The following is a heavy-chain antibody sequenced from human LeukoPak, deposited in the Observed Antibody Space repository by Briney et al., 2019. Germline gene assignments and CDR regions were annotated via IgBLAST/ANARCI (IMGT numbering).Heavy chain of an antibody. CDR1: GGSISSYY. J-gene: IGHJ4*02. Sequence: PSETLSLTCTVSGGSISSYYWSWIRQPPGKGLEWIGYIYYSGSTNYNPSLKSRVTISVDTSKNQFSLKLSSVTAADTAVYYCARGSSGYYSNFDYWGQGTLVTVSS. D-gene: IGHD3-22*01. CDR2: IYYSGST. V-gene: IGHV4-59*01. CDR3: ARGSSGYYSNFDY.